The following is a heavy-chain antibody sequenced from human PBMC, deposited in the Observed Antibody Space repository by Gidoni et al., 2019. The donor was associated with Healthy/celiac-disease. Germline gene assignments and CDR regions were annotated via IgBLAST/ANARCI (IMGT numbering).Heavy chain of an antibody. CDR3: ARVPTKDILTGYWLPADAFDI. Sequence: QVQLVQSGAAVKQPGSSVKVSCKASGGTFISYAISLVRQAPGQGLEWMGGIIPIVGTANYAQKFQGRVTITADESTSTAYMELSSLRSEDTAVYYCARVPTKDILTGYWLPADAFDIWGQGTMVTVSS. D-gene: IGHD3-9*01. V-gene: IGHV1-69*01. CDR1: GGTFISYA. CDR2: IIPIVGTA. J-gene: IGHJ3*02.